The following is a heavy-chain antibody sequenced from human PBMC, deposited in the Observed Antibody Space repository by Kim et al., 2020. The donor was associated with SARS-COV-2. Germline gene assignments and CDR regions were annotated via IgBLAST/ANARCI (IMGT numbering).Heavy chain of an antibody. Sequence: GGSLRLSCAASGFTFSNAWMSWVRQAPGKGLEWVGRIKSKTDGGTTDYAAPVKGRFTISRDDSKNTLYLQMNSLKTEDTAVYYCTTERVVIDIAAAGTWLYYFDYWGQGTLVTVSS. D-gene: IGHD6-13*01. J-gene: IGHJ4*02. CDR1: GFTFSNAW. V-gene: IGHV3-15*01. CDR3: TTERVVIDIAAAGTWLYYFDY. CDR2: IKSKTDGGTT.